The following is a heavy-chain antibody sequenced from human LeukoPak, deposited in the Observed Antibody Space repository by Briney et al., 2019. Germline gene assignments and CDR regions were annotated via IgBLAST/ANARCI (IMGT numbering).Heavy chain of an antibody. CDR1: GFTFSRYW. CDR3: SNGIYDKSY. V-gene: IGHV3-7*01. D-gene: IGHD2-8*01. CDR2: IKQDGSEA. Sequence: QTGGSLRLSCAASGFTFSRYWMAWVRQAPGKGLEWVANIKQDGSEAVYVDSVRGRFTISRDNAKNSLYLQMNSLRVEDTAMYYCSNGIYDKSYWGQGTLVTVSS. J-gene: IGHJ4*02.